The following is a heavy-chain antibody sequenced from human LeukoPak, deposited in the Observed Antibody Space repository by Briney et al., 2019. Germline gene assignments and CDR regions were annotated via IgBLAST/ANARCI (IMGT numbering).Heavy chain of an antibody. V-gene: IGHV1-2*02. J-gene: IGHJ4*02. D-gene: IGHD3-9*01. CDR2: INPNSGGT. CDR1: GYTFTGYY. Sequence: ASVKVSCKASGYTFTGYYMHWVRQAPGQGLEWMGWINPNSGGTNYAQKFQGRVTMTRDTPISTAYMELSRLRSDDTAVYYCARDATYYDILTGYYYYFDYWGQGTLVTVSS. CDR3: ARDATYYDILTGYYYYFDY.